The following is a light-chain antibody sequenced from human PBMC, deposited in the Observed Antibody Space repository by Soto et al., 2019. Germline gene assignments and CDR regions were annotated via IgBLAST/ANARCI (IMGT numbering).Light chain of an antibody. Sequence: EIVLTQSPGTLSLSPGERGTLSCRASQSVSSNYLAWYQQKPGQAPRLLIYSAFIRATGIPDRFSGSGSGTEFTLTISRPEPEDFDVYYCQYYGSAPWTSGQGTKVEI. CDR2: SAF. V-gene: IGKV3-20*01. CDR3: QYYGSAPWT. J-gene: IGKJ1*01. CDR1: QSVSSNY.